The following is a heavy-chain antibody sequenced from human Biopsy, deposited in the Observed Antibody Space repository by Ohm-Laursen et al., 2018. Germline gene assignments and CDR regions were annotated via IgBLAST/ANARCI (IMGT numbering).Heavy chain of an antibody. CDR2: MNPDSGNT. J-gene: IGHJ5*02. CDR3: ARADPPLFYYGSGSSNWFDP. Sequence: GSSVKVSCKASGGTFSSYAINWVRQATGQGLEWMGWMNPDSGNTGYAQNFQGRVTMTRNTSISTAYMELSSLRSEDTAVYFCARADPPLFYYGSGSSNWFDPWGQGTLVTVSS. CDR1: GGTFSSYA. D-gene: IGHD3-10*01. V-gene: IGHV1-8*02.